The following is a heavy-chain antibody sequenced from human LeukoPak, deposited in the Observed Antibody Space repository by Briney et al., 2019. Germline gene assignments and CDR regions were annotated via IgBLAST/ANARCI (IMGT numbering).Heavy chain of an antibody. CDR3: ARGRTTYYDILTGYYRGYYFDY. CDR2: MNPKTGNT. J-gene: IGHJ4*02. Sequence: ASVKVSCKASGYIFPNYDINWVRQATGQGLEWMGWMNPKTGNTGYAQKFQGRVTMTRDTSTNTAYMELSSLRSEDTAVYYCARGRTTYYDILTGYYRGYYFDYWGQGTLVTVSS. CDR1: GYIFPNYD. V-gene: IGHV1-8*01. D-gene: IGHD3-9*01.